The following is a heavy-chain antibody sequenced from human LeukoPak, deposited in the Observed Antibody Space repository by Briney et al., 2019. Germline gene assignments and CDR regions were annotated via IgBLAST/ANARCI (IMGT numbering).Heavy chain of an antibody. CDR1: GYTFTSYA. CDR3: ARGIDGYSSSWYPTVYYYYMDV. V-gene: IGHV7-4-1*02. J-gene: IGHJ6*03. Sequence: ASVKVSCKASGYTFTSYAMNWVRQAPGQGLEWMGWINTKTGNPTYAQGFTGRFVFSLDTSVSTAYLQISSLKAEDTAVYYCARGIDGYSSSWYPTVYYYYMDVWGKGTTVTVSS. CDR2: INTKTGNP. D-gene: IGHD6-13*01.